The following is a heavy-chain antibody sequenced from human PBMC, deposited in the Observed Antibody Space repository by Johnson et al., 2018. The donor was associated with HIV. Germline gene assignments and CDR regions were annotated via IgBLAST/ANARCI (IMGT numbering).Heavy chain of an antibody. Sequence: VQLVESGGGLIQPGGSLRLSCVASGFTVSYNYMNWVRQAPGKGLEWVSVIYSGGNTFYADSVQGRFTISRDNSKNTLDLQMNSLRAGDTAVYYCAKAPYGSGIRPGAFDIWGQGTMVTVSS. CDR3: AKAPYGSGIRPGAFDI. CDR2: IYSGGNT. CDR1: GFTVSYNY. D-gene: IGHD3-10*01. J-gene: IGHJ3*02. V-gene: IGHV3-53*01.